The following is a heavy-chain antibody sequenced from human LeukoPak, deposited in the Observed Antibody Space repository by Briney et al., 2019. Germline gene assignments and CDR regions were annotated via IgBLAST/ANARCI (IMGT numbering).Heavy chain of an antibody. CDR2: ISGGGATS. J-gene: IGHJ3*02. Sequence: PGGSLRLSCAASGFTFNTYAMSWVRQAPGKWLEWVSAISGGGATSYYADSVEGRFTISRDNSKNTLYLQMNSLRAEDTAIYYCAKDGSSGIAATADAFDIWGQGTMVTVSS. CDR3: AKDGSSGIAATADAFDI. D-gene: IGHD6-13*01. CDR1: GFTFNTYA. V-gene: IGHV3-23*01.